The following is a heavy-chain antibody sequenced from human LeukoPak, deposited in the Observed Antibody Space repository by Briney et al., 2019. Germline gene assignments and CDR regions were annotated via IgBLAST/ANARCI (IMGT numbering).Heavy chain of an antibody. V-gene: IGHV3-21*01. J-gene: IGHJ4*02. D-gene: IGHD1-26*01. CDR1: GFTFSSYS. CDR2: ISSSSSYI. Sequence: PGGSLRLSCAASGFTFSSYSMNWVRQAPGKRLEWVSSISSSSSYIYYADSVKGRFTISRDNAKNSLYLQMNSLRAEDTAVYYCIRSGSDRGRYYFDYWGQGTLVTVSS. CDR3: IRSGSDRGRYYFDY.